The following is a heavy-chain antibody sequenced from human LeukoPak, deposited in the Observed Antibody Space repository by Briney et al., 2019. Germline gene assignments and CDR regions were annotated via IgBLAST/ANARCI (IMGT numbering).Heavy chain of an antibody. J-gene: IGHJ6*03. CDR2: IYHSGST. V-gene: IGHV4-4*02. CDR3: ARDMGFWSGLAYYYYYMDV. D-gene: IGHD3-3*01. Sequence: SGTLSLTCAVSGGSISSSNWWSWVRQPPGKGLEWIGEIYHSGSTNYNPSLKSRVTMSVDTSKNQFSLKLSSVTAADTAVYYCARDMGFWSGLAYYYYYMDVWGKGTTVTVSS. CDR1: GGSISSSNW.